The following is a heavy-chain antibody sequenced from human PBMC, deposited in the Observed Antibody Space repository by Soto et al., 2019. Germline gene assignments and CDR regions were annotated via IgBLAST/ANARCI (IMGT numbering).Heavy chain of an antibody. V-gene: IGHV4-59*01. J-gene: IGHJ2*01. Sequence: QVQLQESGPGLVKPSETLSLTCTVSGGSISSYYWSWIRQPPGKGLEWIGYIYFSGSTNYNPSLXSXAXFXXDTSKNQFSLRLSSVTAADTALYYCARTTYRGSYLGGYFDLWGRGTLVTVSS. CDR3: ARTTYRGSYLGGYFDL. D-gene: IGHD1-26*01. CDR1: GGSISSYY. CDR2: IYFSGST.